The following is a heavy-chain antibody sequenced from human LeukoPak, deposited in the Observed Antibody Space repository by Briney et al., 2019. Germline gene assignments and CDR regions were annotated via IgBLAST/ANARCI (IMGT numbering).Heavy chain of an antibody. CDR3: AREGKLTGYSGGLGFNY. D-gene: IGHD6-19*01. V-gene: IGHV4-30-2*06. Sequence: SETLSLTCTVSGGSISSGGFYWGWIRQSPGKGLEWIGYIYHAGSTYYNPSLKSRVTISVDRPENQLFLNLTPVTAADTAVYYCAREGKLTGYSGGLGFNYWGQGTLVTVSS. CDR2: IYHAGST. J-gene: IGHJ4*02. CDR1: GGSISSGGFY.